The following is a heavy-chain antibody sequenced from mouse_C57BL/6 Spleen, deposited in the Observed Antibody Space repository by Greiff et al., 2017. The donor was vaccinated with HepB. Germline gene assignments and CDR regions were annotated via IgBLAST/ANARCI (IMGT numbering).Heavy chain of an antibody. CDR1: GYAFTNYL. CDR2: INPGSGGT. D-gene: IGHD4-1*01. CDR3: ARIELTGGAY. J-gene: IGHJ3*01. Sequence: QVQLKESGAELVRPGTSVKVSCKASGYAFTNYLIEWVKQRPGQGLEWIGVINPGSGGTNYNEKFKGKATLTADKSSSTAYMQLSSLTSEDSAVYFCARIELTGGAYWGQGTLVTVSA. V-gene: IGHV1-54*01.